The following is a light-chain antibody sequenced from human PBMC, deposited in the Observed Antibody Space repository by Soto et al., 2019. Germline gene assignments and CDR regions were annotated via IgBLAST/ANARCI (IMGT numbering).Light chain of an antibody. CDR1: QDIKNF. CDR3: LQHNSYPRT. CDR2: SAS. Sequence: DLQMTQSPSAMAASVGHRVTITCRASQDIKNFLAWFQQKPGEVPKRLIYSASSLQSGVPSRFSGSGSGTEFTLTISSLQPEDFATYYCLQHNSYPRTFGQGTKVDIK. V-gene: IGKV1-17*03. J-gene: IGKJ1*01.